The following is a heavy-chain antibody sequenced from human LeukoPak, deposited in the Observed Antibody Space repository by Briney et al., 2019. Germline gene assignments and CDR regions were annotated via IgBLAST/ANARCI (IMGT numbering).Heavy chain of an antibody. J-gene: IGHJ4*02. CDR1: GFTFSSYA. CDR3: AKVHVGGSIDY. Sequence: GASLTLSCAASGFTFSSYAMSWVRHAPGKGLEWVSAISGSGGSTYYADSVKGRFTISRDNSKNALYLQMNSLRAEDTAVYYCAKVHVGGSIDYWGQGTLVTVSS. V-gene: IGHV3-23*01. CDR2: ISGSGGST. D-gene: IGHD5-12*01.